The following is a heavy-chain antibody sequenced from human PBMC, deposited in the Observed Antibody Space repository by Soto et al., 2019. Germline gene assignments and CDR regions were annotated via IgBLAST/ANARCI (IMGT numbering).Heavy chain of an antibody. D-gene: IGHD7-27*01. CDR3: ARAILTGEYAFDI. Sequence: ASVKVSCKASGYTFTGYYMHWVRQAPGQGLEWMGWINPNSGGTNYAQKFQGWVTMTRDTSISTAYMELSRLRSDDTAVYYCARAILTGEYAFDIWGQGTMVTVSS. CDR1: GYTFTGYY. J-gene: IGHJ3*02. V-gene: IGHV1-2*04. CDR2: INPNSGGT.